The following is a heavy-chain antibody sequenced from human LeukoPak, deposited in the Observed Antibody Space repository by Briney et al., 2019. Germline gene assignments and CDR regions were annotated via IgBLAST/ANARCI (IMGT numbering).Heavy chain of an antibody. J-gene: IGHJ3*02. CDR3: VRDFVIGHDAFGI. Sequence: GGSLRLSCAASGFIFSSYEMYWVRQAPGKGLEWVSYISSSGSNIYYADAVKGRFIISRDNAKNSLYLQMNSLRVEDTAVYYCVRDFVIGHDAFGIWGQGTMVTVSS. CDR1: GFIFSSYE. CDR2: ISSSGSNI. V-gene: IGHV3-48*03. D-gene: IGHD3-10*01.